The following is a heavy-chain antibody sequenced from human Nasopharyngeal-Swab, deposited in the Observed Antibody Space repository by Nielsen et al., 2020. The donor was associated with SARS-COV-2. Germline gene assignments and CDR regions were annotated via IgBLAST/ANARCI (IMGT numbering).Heavy chain of an antibody. Sequence: GESLKISCAAAGFTFSDYPMYWLRQAPGKGLEWVAVIWYDGSNKYYADSVKGRFTISRDNSKNTLYLQMNSLRAEDTAVYYCATSKRGADVWGKGTTVTVSS. J-gene: IGHJ6*04. D-gene: IGHD1-26*01. V-gene: IGHV3-33*08. CDR3: ATSKRGADV. CDR2: IWYDGSNK. CDR1: GFTFSDYP.